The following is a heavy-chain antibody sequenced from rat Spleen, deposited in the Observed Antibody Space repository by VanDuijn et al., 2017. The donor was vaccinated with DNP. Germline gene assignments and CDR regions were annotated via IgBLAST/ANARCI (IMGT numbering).Heavy chain of an antibody. CDR3: ASWAPIAPISTSNY. CDR2: ISYDGGNT. J-gene: IGHJ2*01. CDR1: GFTFSDYN. V-gene: IGHV5-7*01. D-gene: IGHD1-2*01. Sequence: EVQLVESGGGLVQPGRSLKLSCAASGFTFSDYNMVWVRQAPKKGLEWVATISYDGGNTYYRDSVKGRFTISRDNAKSTLYLQMDSLRSEDTATYYCASWAPIAPISTSNYWGQGVMVTVSS.